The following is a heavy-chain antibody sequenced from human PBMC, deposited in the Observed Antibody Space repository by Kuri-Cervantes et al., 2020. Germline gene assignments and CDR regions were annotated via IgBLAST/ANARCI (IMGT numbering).Heavy chain of an antibody. J-gene: IGHJ4*02. D-gene: IGHD4-23*01. V-gene: IGHV3-7*01. CDR3: ARLPGYGGPVDY. CDR1: GFTFSSYA. CDR2: IKQDGSEK. Sequence: LSLTCAASGFTFSSYAMSWVRQAPGKGLEWVANIKQDGSEKYYMDSVKGRFTISRDNAKNSLYLQMNSLRAEDTAVYYCARLPGYGGPVDYWGQGTLVTVSS.